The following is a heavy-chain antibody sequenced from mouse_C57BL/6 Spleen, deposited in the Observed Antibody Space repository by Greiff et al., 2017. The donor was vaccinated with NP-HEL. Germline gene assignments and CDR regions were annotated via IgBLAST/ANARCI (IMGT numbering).Heavy chain of an antibody. CDR2: IDPSDSYT. J-gene: IGHJ2*01. V-gene: IGHV1-59*01. Sequence: QVQLKQPGAELVRPGTSVKLSCKASGYTFTSYWMHWVKQRPGQGLEWIGVIDPSDSYTNYNQKFKGKATLTVDTSSSTAYMQLSSLTSEDSAVYYCARSGNWDVHFDYWGQGTTLTVSS. D-gene: IGHD4-1*01. CDR1: GYTFTSYW. CDR3: ARSGNWDVHFDY.